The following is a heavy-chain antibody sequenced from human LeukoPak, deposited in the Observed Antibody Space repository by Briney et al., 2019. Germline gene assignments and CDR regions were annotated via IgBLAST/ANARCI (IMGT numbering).Heavy chain of an antibody. CDR1: GGSISSYY. V-gene: IGHV4-59*08. CDR3: ARPSRTGSGWDAFDL. CDR2: INYSGST. Sequence: SETLSLTCTVSGGSISSYYWSWIRQPPGKEVEWIGCINYSGSTNYNPSLKSRVTISVDTSKNQFSLNLSSVTAADTAVYYCARPSRTGSGWDAFDLWGQGTMVTVSS. D-gene: IGHD3-22*01. J-gene: IGHJ3*01.